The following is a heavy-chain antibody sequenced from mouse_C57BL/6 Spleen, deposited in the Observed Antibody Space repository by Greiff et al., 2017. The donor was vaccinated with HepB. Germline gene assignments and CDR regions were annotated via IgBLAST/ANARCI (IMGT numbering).Heavy chain of an antibody. CDR3: ASGGLRGAMDY. Sequence: EVQLQESGPGLVKPSQSLSLTCSVTGYSITSGYYWNWIRQFPGNKLEWMGYISYDGSNNYNPSLKNRISITRDTSKNQFFLKLNSVTTEDTATYYCASGGLRGAMDYWGQGTSVTVSS. V-gene: IGHV3-6*01. D-gene: IGHD2-4*01. CDR2: ISYDGSN. CDR1: GYSITSGYY. J-gene: IGHJ4*01.